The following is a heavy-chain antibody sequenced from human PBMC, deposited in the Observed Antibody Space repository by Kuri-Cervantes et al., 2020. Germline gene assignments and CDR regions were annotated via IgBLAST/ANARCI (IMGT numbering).Heavy chain of an antibody. CDR3: AREALRSTHYYDSSGYYDRDFDI. CDR2: MNPDSGNT. J-gene: IGHJ3*02. Sequence: ASVKVSCKGSQYTFTSYDINWVRQATGQGLEWMGWMNPDSGNTGYAQKFQGRVTMTRNTSITTAYMELSSLTSEDTAVYYCAREALRSTHYYDSSGYYDRDFDIWGQGTMVTVSS. V-gene: IGHV1-8*01. D-gene: IGHD3-22*01. CDR1: QYTFTSYD.